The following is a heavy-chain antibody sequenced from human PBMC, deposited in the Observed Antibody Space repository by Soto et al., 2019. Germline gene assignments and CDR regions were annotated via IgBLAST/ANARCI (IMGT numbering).Heavy chain of an antibody. J-gene: IGHJ6*02. V-gene: IGHV4-31*03. CDR1: GDPISSGGYF. Sequence: QVQLQESGPGLVQPSQTLSLTCTVSGDPISSGGYFWTWIRQHPGKGLEWIGNTYYTGTTYYNPSLKSRVSISVDTSKNQFSLKLTSVTAADTAIYYCARDRVRRDNKPYGMDVWGQGTTVTVS. CDR3: ARDRVRRDNKPYGMDV. D-gene: IGHD2-21*01. CDR2: TYYTGTT.